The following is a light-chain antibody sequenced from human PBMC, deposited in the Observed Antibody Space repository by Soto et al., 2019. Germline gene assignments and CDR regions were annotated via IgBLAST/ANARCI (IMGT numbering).Light chain of an antibody. V-gene: IGKV3-20*01. CDR1: QSVFSSL. Sequence: EIVLTQSPGTLSLSPGERATLSCRASQSVFSSLLAWYQQKPGQAPRLLIHGASSRATGIPDRFSGSGSGTDFTLTISRLEPEDFAVFYCQQYGNSPYTFGHGTKVDIK. J-gene: IGKJ2*01. CDR2: GAS. CDR3: QQYGNSPYT.